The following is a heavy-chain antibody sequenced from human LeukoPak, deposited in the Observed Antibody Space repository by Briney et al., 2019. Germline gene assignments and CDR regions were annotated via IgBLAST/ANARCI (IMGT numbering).Heavy chain of an antibody. D-gene: IGHD1-26*01. Sequence: SVKVSCKASGGTFSSYAISWVRQAPGQGLEWMGGIIPIFGTANYAQKFQGRVTITADKSTSTAYMELRSLRSDDTAVYYCARDRGVGATTRFDYWGQGTLVTVSS. CDR2: IIPIFGTA. V-gene: IGHV1-69*06. J-gene: IGHJ4*02. CDR3: ARDRGVGATTRFDY. CDR1: GGTFSSYA.